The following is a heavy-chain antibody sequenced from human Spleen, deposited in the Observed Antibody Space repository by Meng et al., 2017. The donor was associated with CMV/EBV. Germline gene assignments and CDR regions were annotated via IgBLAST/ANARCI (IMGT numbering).Heavy chain of an antibody. J-gene: IGHJ1*01. D-gene: IGHD6-19*01. CDR1: GFTFSSYS. V-gene: IGHV3-21*01. CDR3: ARDLGGWDAEYFQQ. CDR2: ISSSSSYI. Sequence: ASGFTFSSYSMNWVRQAPGKGLEWVSSISSSSSYIYYADSVKGRFTISRDNAKNSLYLQMNSLRAEDTAVYYCARDLGGWDAEYFQQWGQGTLVTVSS.